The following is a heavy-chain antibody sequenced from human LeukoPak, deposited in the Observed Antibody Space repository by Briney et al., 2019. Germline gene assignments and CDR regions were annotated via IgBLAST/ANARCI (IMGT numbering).Heavy chain of an antibody. CDR3: ATHGDYYGIYFDY. CDR2: ISGSGGST. V-gene: IGHV3-23*01. J-gene: IGHJ4*02. CDR1: GFTFSSYA. Sequence: GGSLRLSCAASGFTFSSYAMSWVRQAPGKGLEWVSAISGSGGSTYYADSVKGRFTISRDNSKNTLYLQMNSLRAEDTAVYYCATHGDYYGIYFDYWGQGTLVTVSS. D-gene: IGHD4-17*01.